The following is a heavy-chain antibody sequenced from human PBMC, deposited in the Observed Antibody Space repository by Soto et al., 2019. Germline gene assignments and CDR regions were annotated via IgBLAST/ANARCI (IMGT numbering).Heavy chain of an antibody. CDR1: GFTFSSYS. CDR2: ISSSSSYI. J-gene: IGHJ4*02. V-gene: IGHV3-21*01. D-gene: IGHD3-10*01. Sequence: GGSLRLSCAASGFTFSSYSMNWVRQAPGKGLEWVSSISSSSSYIYYADSVKGRFTISRDNAKNSLYLQMNSLRAEDTAVYYCARGPIPYYYGSGSYYEPSDYWGQGTLVTVSS. CDR3: ARGPIPYYYGSGSYYEPSDY.